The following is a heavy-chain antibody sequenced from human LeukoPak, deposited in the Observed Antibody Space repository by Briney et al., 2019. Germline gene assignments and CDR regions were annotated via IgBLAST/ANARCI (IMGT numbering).Heavy chain of an antibody. CDR2: ISGSGSST. J-gene: IGHJ4*02. CDR1: GFTFSSYA. V-gene: IGHV3-23*01. CDR3: AKAQRPPILYYFDY. Sequence: HTGGSLRLSCAASGFTFSSYAMSWVRQAPGKGLEWVSGISGSGSSTNYADSVKGRFTISRDNSKKTLYLQMNSLRAEDTAIYYCAKAQRPPILYYFDYWGKGTLVTVSS. D-gene: IGHD6-25*01.